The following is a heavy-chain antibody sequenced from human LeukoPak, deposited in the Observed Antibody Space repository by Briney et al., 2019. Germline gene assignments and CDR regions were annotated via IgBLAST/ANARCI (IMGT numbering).Heavy chain of an antibody. D-gene: IGHD1-1*01. J-gene: IGHJ4*02. CDR3: VKGLVQTTMSYSVDY. CDR1: GLTFSSHW. V-gene: IGHV3-30*18. Sequence: GGSLRLSCAASGLTFSSHWMHWVRQTPGKGLEWVALISSDGSKNIYADPVKGRFTVSRDNSKNTLYLQMNSLRAEDTAEYYCVKGLVQTTMSYSVDYWGQGALVTVSS. CDR2: ISSDGSKN.